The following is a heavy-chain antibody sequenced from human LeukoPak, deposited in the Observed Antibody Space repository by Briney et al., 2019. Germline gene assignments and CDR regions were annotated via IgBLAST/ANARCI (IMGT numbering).Heavy chain of an antibody. J-gene: IGHJ4*02. CDR3: ARQTAGHDYYDSSGYYFDY. CDR2: TYYGSKWYN. D-gene: IGHD3-22*01. Sequence: SQTLSLTCAISGDSVSSNSAAWNWIRQSPSRGLEWLGRTYYGSKWYNDYAVSVKSRITINPDTSKNQFSLKLSSVTAADTAVYYCARQTAGHDYYDSSGYYFDYWGQGTLVTVSS. V-gene: IGHV6-1*01. CDR1: GDSVSSNSAA.